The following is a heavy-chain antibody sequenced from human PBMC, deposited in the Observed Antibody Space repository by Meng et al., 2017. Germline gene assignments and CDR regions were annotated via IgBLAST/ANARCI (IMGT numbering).Heavy chain of an antibody. CDR2: IHYSGST. CDR1: GGSVSSGSYY. J-gene: IGHJ4*02. D-gene: IGHD3-22*01. CDR3: ARGGYFYGSSGYWPYFGY. V-gene: IGHV4-61*01. Sequence: GSLRLSCTVSGGSVSSGSYYWTWIRQPPGKGLEWIGYIHYSGSTNYNPSLKSRVTISVDTSKNQFSLKLSSVTAADTAVYYCARGGYFYGSSGYWPYFGYWGQGALVTVSS.